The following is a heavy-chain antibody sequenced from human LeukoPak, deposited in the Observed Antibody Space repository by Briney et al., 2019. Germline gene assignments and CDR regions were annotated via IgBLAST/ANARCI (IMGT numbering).Heavy chain of an antibody. CDR3: AREEDYYDSSGYYSNL. CDR1: GGSFSGYY. CDR2: INHSGST. V-gene: IGHV4-34*01. D-gene: IGHD3-22*01. Sequence: SSETLSLTCAVYGGSFSGYYWSWIRQPPGKGLEWIGEINHSGSTNYNPSLKSRVTISVDTSKNQFSPKLSSVTAADTAVYYCAREEDYYDSSGYYSNLWGQGTLVTVSS. J-gene: IGHJ5*02.